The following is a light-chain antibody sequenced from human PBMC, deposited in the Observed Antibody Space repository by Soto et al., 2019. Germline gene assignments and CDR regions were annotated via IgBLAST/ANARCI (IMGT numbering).Light chain of an antibody. V-gene: IGLV2-23*01. CDR1: SSDIGSYNL. CDR3: SSYAGSNVLVV. Sequence: QSALTQPGSVSGSPGQSITISCSGTSSDIGSYNLVSWYQQHPGKAPKVIIFEGSRLPSGVSSRFSSSKSGNTASPTISGLRPEDEADYYCSSYAGSNVLVVFGGGTKLTVL. J-gene: IGLJ2*01. CDR2: EGS.